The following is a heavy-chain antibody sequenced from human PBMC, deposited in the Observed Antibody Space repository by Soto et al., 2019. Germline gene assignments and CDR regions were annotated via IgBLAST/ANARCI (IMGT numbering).Heavy chain of an antibody. J-gene: IGHJ6*02. Sequence: SSVKVSCKASGGTFSSYAMSWVRQAPGRGLEWMGGIIPIFGTANYAQKFQGRVTITADESTSTAYMELSSLRSEDTAVYYCARYGYRGYSYGKGDYYYGMDVWGQGTTVTVSS. CDR1: GGTFSSYA. D-gene: IGHD5-18*01. V-gene: IGHV1-69*13. CDR2: IIPIFGTA. CDR3: ARYGYRGYSYGKGDYYYGMDV.